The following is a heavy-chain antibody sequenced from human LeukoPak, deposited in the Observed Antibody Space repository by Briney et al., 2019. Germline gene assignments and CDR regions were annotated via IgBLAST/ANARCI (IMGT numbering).Heavy chain of an antibody. Sequence: GGSLTLSCAASGFTFSSYEMNWLRQAPGKGLEGFSYISSRCSTIYYADSVKGRFTISRHNAKNSLYLQMNSLRAEDTAVYYCAELGITMIGGVWGKGTTVTISS. J-gene: IGHJ6*04. D-gene: IGHD3-10*02. CDR1: GFTFSSYE. V-gene: IGHV3-48*03. CDR2: ISSRCSTI. CDR3: AELGITMIGGV.